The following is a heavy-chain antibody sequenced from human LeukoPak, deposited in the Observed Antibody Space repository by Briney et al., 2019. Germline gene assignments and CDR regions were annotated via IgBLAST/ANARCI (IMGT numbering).Heavy chain of an antibody. CDR1: GGSISSGSYY. Sequence: PSETLSLTCTVSGGSISSGSYYWSWIRQPAGKGLEWIGRIYTSGSTNYNPSLKSRVTISVDTSKNQFSLKLSSVTAADTAVYYCARSLRVRGSSSYALDIWGQGTMVTVSS. J-gene: IGHJ3*02. CDR3: ARSLRVRGSSSYALDI. CDR2: IYTSGST. D-gene: IGHD6-13*01. V-gene: IGHV4-61*02.